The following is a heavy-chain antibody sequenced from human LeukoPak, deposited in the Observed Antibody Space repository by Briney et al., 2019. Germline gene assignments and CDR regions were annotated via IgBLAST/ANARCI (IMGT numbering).Heavy chain of an antibody. J-gene: IGHJ4*02. Sequence: GGSLRLSCAASGFTFSSYGMHWVRQAPGKRLEWVAFIRYDGSNKYYADSVKGRFTISRDNSKNTLYLQMNSLRAEDTAVYYCAKEYSYGYVYWGQGTLVTASP. D-gene: IGHD5-18*01. CDR3: AKEYSYGYVY. CDR1: GFTFSSYG. CDR2: IRYDGSNK. V-gene: IGHV3-30*02.